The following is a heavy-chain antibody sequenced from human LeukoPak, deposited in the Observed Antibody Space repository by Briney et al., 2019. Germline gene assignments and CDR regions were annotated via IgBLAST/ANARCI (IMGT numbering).Heavy chain of an antibody. Sequence: PGGSLRLSPAAPGFTFSNAWLRSVPQAPGEGLGWVAHIKQVGRVKYTVDSVKGRFTPSRDHSKNTLYLQMNSLRAEDTAGYYCAKDDYYGTSCYRDWGQGTLVTVSS. CDR3: AKDDYYGTSCYRD. J-gene: IGHJ4*02. CDR1: GFTFSNAW. CDR2: IKQVGRVK. D-gene: IGHD3-22*01. V-gene: IGHV3-7*01.